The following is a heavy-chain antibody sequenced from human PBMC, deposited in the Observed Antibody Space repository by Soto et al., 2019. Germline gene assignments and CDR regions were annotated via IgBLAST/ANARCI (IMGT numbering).Heavy chain of an antibody. V-gene: IGHV3-23*01. Sequence: EVQLLESGGGLVQPGGSLRLSCAASGFTFSSYAMSWVRQAPGKGLEWVSAISGSGGSTYYADSVKGRFTISRDNAKNTLYLQMKSLRAEDTAVYDCAKGGGDGDSYWYFDLWGRGTMVTVSS. CDR1: GFTFSSYA. J-gene: IGHJ2*01. CDR2: ISGSGGST. D-gene: IGHD4-17*01. CDR3: AKGGGDGDSYWYFDL.